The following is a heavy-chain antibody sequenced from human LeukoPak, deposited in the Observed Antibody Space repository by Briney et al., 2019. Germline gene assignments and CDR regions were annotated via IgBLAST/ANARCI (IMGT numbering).Heavy chain of an antibody. Sequence: PSETLSLTCTVSDYSISTGYFWGWIRQPPGKGLEWIGYIYHSGSTYYNPSLKSRVTISVDRSKNQFSLKLSSVTAADTAVYYCARSRAITIFGGYMNVWGKGTTVTVSS. CDR1: DYSISTGYF. CDR2: IYHSGST. J-gene: IGHJ6*03. CDR3: ARSRAITIFGGYMNV. V-gene: IGHV4-38-2*02. D-gene: IGHD3-3*01.